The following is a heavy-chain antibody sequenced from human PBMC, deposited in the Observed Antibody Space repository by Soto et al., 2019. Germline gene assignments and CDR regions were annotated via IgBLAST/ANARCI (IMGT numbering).Heavy chain of an antibody. V-gene: IGHV3-43*01. Sequence: PGGSLRLSCAASGFTFDDYTMHWVRQAPGKGLEWVSLISWDGGSTYYADSVKGRFTISRDNSKNSLYLQMNSLRTEDTALYYCAKDMAPYSSSPFGDYWGQGTLVTVSS. CDR2: ISWDGGST. J-gene: IGHJ4*02. CDR1: GFTFDDYT. D-gene: IGHD6-13*01. CDR3: AKDMAPYSSSPFGDY.